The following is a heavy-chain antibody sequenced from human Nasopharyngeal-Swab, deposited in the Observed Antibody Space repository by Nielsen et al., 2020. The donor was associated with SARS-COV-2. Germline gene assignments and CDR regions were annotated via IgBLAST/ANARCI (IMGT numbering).Heavy chain of an antibody. J-gene: IGHJ6*02. CDR3: ARDHATTVTTFYYYYYYGMDV. CDR1: GGSFSGYY. CDR2: INHSGST. D-gene: IGHD4-17*01. V-gene: IGHV4-34*01. Sequence: GSLRLSCAVYGGSFSGYYWSWIRQPPGKGLEWIGEINHSGSTNSNPSLKSRVTISVDTSKNQFSLKLSSVTAADTAVYYCARDHATTVTTFYYYYYYGMDVWGQGTTVTVSS.